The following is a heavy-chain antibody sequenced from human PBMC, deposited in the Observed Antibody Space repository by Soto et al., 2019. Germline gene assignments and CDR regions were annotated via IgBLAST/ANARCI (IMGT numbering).Heavy chain of an antibody. V-gene: IGHV4-34*01. CDR3: ASVGLYYDFWTGSAWFDP. CDR2: INHSGST. CDR1: GGSFSGYY. Sequence: SETLSLTCAVYGGSFSGYYWSWIRQPPGKGLEWIGEINHSGSTNYNPSLKSRVTISVDTSKNQFSLKLSSVTAADTAVYYCASVGLYYDFWTGSAWFDPWAQRSAVPVSS. D-gene: IGHD3-3*01. J-gene: IGHJ5*02.